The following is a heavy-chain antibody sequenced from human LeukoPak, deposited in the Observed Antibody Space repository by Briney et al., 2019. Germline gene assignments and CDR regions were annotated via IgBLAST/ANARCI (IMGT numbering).Heavy chain of an antibody. V-gene: IGHV3-23*01. CDR1: GFMFRNYA. CDR3: AKDFGDRFYYFDS. J-gene: IGHJ4*02. Sequence: GGSLRLSCAASGFMFRNYAMDWVRQAPGKGLEWVSATIASGGTTYYADSVKGRFTISRDNSKNTLFLQMNSLRAEDTAVYYCAKDFGDRFYYFDSWGQGTLVTVSS. D-gene: IGHD4-17*01. CDR2: TIASGGTT.